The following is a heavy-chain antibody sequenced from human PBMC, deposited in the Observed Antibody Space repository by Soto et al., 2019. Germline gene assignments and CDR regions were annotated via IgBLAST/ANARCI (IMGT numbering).Heavy chain of an antibody. CDR2: IFHDGTA. CDR3: ARLVYDTRLNYMYFDF. Sequence: TSETLSLTCAVSGVSISSGNWWTWVRQTPQRGLEYIGEIFHDGTANYYPSFERRVAISVDTSKNQFSLKLTSVTAADTAIYFCARLVYDTRLNYMYFDFWGQGXLVTVYS. J-gene: IGHJ4*02. V-gene: IGHV4-4*02. CDR1: GVSISSGNW. D-gene: IGHD2-8*01.